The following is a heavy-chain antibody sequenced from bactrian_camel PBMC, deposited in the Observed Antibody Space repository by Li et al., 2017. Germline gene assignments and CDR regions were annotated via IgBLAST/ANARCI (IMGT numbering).Heavy chain of an antibody. CDR2: INTRGDTT. Sequence: QLVESGGGLVRPGGSLRLSCAASGFTFSSYWMYWVRQAPGKGFEWVSGINTRGDTTYYADSVKGRFTISQDNAKNTLYLQMNSLKPDDTAIYYCAADWRFWEWCTLVGNEYNVWGQGTQVTVS. D-gene: IGHD1*01. CDR1: GFTFSSYW. V-gene: IGHV3S1*01. J-gene: IGHJ4*01. CDR3: AADWRFWEWCTLVGNEYNV.